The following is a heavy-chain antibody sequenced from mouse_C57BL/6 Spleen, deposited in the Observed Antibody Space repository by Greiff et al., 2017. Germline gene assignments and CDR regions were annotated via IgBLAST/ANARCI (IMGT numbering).Heavy chain of an antibody. Sequence: DVKLVESEGGLVQPGSSMKLSCTASGFTFSDYYMAWVRQVPEKGLEWVANINYDGSSTYYLDSLKSRFIISRDNAKNILYLQMSSLKSEDTATYYCAREGEDYPFAYWGQGTLVTVSA. V-gene: IGHV5-16*01. CDR2: INYDGSST. CDR1: GFTFSDYY. CDR3: AREGEDYPFAY. J-gene: IGHJ3*01. D-gene: IGHD2-4*01.